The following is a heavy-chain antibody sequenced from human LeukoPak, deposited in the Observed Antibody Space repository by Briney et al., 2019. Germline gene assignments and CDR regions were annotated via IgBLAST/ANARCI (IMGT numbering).Heavy chain of an antibody. CDR1: GFSFVSFG. CDR3: ARGTWEAAATPHSFDT. D-gene: IGHD1-26*01. Sequence: ASVKVSCNAFGFSFVSFGFNWVRQAPGQGLERMGWISGYNGHTRYEQKFHDRVTMTTDSSTSTVYMELRSLRYDDTALYYCARGTWEAAATPHSFDTWGQGTLVLVSS. V-gene: IGHV1-18*01. J-gene: IGHJ4*02. CDR2: ISGYNGHT.